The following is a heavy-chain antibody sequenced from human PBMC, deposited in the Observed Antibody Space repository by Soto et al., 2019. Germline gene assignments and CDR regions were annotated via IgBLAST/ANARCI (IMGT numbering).Heavy chain of an antibody. Sequence: PSEKLRHTYGVYGGSFSRYYWSWIRQPPGKGLEWIGEINHSGSTNYNPPLKSRVTISVDTSKNQFSLKLSSVTAADTAVYYCARVRGIQLWLRTSYYYGMDVLCQGTSVT. CDR3: ARVRGIQLWLRTSYYYGMDV. CDR2: INHSGST. V-gene: IGHV4-34*01. J-gene: IGHJ6*02. D-gene: IGHD5-18*01. CDR1: GGSFSRYY.